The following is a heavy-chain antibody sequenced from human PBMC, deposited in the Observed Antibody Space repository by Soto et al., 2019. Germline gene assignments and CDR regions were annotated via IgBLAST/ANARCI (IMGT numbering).Heavy chain of an antibody. V-gene: IGHV1-69*06. J-gene: IGHJ6*02. D-gene: IGHD3-9*01. Sequence: ASVKVSCKASGGNFASYAIFWVRQAPGQVLEWMGGIIPIFGTPTYAQKFQGRVTIKADKPTNTAYMEMNSLRFEDTAVYYCARSEGEYFYGMAVWSQGTTVTGS. CDR1: GGNFASYA. CDR2: IIPIFGTP. CDR3: ARSEGEYFYGMAV.